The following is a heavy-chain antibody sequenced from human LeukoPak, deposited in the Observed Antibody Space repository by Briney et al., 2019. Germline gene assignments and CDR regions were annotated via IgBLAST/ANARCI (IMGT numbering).Heavy chain of an antibody. Sequence: ASVKVSCKTSGYTFTTYDINWVRQAAGQGLEWMGWMNPNSGYTGSAQKFQGRVTMTGDTSTSTAYMDLSSLTSEDTAVYYCARVNGPVDYWGQGTLVTVSS. V-gene: IGHV1-8*01. CDR2: MNPNSGYT. J-gene: IGHJ4*02. CDR3: ARVNGPVDY. CDR1: GYTFTTYD. D-gene: IGHD1-1*01.